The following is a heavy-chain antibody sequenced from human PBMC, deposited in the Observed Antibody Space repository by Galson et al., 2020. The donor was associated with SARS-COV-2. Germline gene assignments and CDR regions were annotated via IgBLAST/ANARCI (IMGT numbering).Heavy chain of an antibody. CDR3: ARGIDWFDP. J-gene: IGHJ5*02. CDR2: IYYTGST. D-gene: IGHD3-3*02. CDR1: GGSISSSSYY. V-gene: IGHV4-39*07. Sequence: SETLSLTCTVSGGSISSSSYYWGWIRQPPGKGLEWIGSIYYTGSTYYNPSLKSRVTISVDTSKNQFSLKLTSVTAADTAVYYCARGIDWFDPWGQGTLVTVSS.